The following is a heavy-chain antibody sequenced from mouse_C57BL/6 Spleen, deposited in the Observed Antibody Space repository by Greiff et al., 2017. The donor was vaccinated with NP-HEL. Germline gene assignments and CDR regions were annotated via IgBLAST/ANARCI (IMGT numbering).Heavy chain of an antibody. V-gene: IGHV1-15*01. CDR3: TKLGQGGCAY. CDR1: GYTFTDYE. Sequence: QVQLQQSGAELVRPGASVTLSCKASGYTFTDYEMHWVKQTPVHGLEWIGAIDPETGGTAYNQKFKGKAILTADKSSSTAYMELRSLTSEDSAVYYCTKLGQGGCAYWGQGTLVTVSA. J-gene: IGHJ3*01. D-gene: IGHD4-1*01. CDR2: IDPETGGT.